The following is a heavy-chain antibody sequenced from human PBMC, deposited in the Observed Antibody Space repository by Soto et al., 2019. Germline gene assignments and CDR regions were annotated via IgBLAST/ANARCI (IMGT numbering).Heavy chain of an antibody. CDR1: GFTFSSYA. CDR2: ISYDGSNK. V-gene: IGHV3-30-3*01. CDR3: ARDAGSAISLWGYYYAMDV. J-gene: IGHJ6*02. D-gene: IGHD5-18*01. Sequence: QAGGSLRLSCAASGFTFSSYAMHWVRQAPGKGLEWVAVISYDGSNKYYADSVKGRFTISRDNSKNTLYLQMNSLRAEDTAVYYCARDAGSAISLWGYYYAMDVWGQGTTVTVSS.